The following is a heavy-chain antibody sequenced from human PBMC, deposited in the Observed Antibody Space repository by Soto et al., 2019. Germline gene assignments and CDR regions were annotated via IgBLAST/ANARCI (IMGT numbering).Heavy chain of an antibody. CDR1: GYTFTSYY. Sequence: ASGKVSCKASGYTFTSYYMHWVRQAPGQGLEWMGIINPSGGSTSYAQKFQGRVTMTRDTSTSTVYMELSSLRSEDTAVYYCARSMVPDAFDIWGQGTMVTVSS. V-gene: IGHV1-46*03. CDR3: ARSMVPDAFDI. CDR2: INPSGGST. J-gene: IGHJ3*02. D-gene: IGHD3-10*01.